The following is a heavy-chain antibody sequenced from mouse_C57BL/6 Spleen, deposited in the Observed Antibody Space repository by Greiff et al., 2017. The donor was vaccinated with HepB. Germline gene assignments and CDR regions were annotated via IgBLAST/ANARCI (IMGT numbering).Heavy chain of an antibody. CDR3: ARDWATTDYFDY. CDR1: GFTFSSYA. V-gene: IGHV5-4*01. J-gene: IGHJ2*01. Sequence: VQLKESGGGLVKPGGSLKLSCAASGFTFSSYAMSWVRQTPEKRLEWVATISDGGSYTYYPDNVKGRFTISRDNAKNNLYLQMSHLKSEDTAMYYCARDWATTDYFDYWGQGTTLTVSS. D-gene: IGHD1-1*01. CDR2: ISDGGSYT.